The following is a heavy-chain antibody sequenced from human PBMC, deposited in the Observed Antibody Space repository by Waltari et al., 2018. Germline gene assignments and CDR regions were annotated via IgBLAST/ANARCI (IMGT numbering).Heavy chain of an antibody. CDR3: AKAGSPSF. J-gene: IGHJ4*02. Sequence: QVQLVQSGAEVKKPGASVKVSCKASGYAFNDYYIHWVRQAPGQGLEWRGRINPNNGGTNYAQKFQGRVTMTRDTSISTAYMDLTRLTSDDTAVYYCAKAGSPSFWGPGTLVTVSS. CDR1: GYAFNDYY. CDR2: INPNNGGT. V-gene: IGHV1-2*06. D-gene: IGHD3-10*01.